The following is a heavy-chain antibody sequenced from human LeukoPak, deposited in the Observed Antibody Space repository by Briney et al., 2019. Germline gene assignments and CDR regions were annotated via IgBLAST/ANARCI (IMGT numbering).Heavy chain of an antibody. D-gene: IGHD6-19*01. Sequence: SETLSLTCTVSGGSISSSSYYWGWIRQPPGKGLEWIGSIYYSGSTYYNPSLKSRVTISVDTSKNQFSLKLSSVTAADTAVYYCARAPESIAVAGYVDYWGQGTLVTVSS. CDR3: ARAPESIAVAGYVDY. CDR1: GGSISSSSYY. CDR2: IYYSGST. J-gene: IGHJ4*02. V-gene: IGHV4-39*07.